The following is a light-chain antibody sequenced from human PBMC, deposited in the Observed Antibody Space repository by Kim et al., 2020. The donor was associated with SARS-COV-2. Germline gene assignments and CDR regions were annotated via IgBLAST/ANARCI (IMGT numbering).Light chain of an antibody. CDR3: TAYAGSKHYL. Sequence: GQSVTCSCTGTTSDVGAYNHVSGYQQHPGKAPNLMIYEVNQRPSGVPDRFSGSKSGNTASLTVSGLQAEDEADYYCTAYAGSKHYLFGGGTQLTVL. CDR2: EVN. V-gene: IGLV2-8*01. CDR1: TSDVGAYNH. J-gene: IGLJ2*01.